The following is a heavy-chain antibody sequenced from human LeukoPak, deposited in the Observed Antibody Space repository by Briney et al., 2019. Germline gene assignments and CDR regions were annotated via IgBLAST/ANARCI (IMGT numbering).Heavy chain of an antibody. CDR2: ISYSGKS. CDR3: VRVGRSLHWNPDF. V-gene: IGHV4-59*01. J-gene: IGHJ4*02. D-gene: IGHD1-1*01. Sequence: SETLSLTCTVSGGSMTNYYWGYIRQPPGKGLEWIAYISYSGKSNYNPSLRSRVTMSVDMSKNQFSLKLTSVTAADTAVYYCVRVGRSLHWNPDFWGLGTLVIVSS. CDR1: GGSMTNYY.